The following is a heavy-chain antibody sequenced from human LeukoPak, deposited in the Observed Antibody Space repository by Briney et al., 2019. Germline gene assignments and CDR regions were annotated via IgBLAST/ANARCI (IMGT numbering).Heavy chain of an antibody. J-gene: IGHJ5*02. CDR2: ISATTSTT. CDR3: AKSKEDCCGSFDP. Sequence: GGSLRLSCAASGFTFSSYSMNWVRQAPGKGLEWVSAISATTSTTYYADSVRGRFTISRDISKNTLYLQMNSLRVEDTAVYYCAKSKEDCCGSFDPWGQGTLVTASS. V-gene: IGHV3-23*01. D-gene: IGHD2-15*01. CDR1: GFTFSSYS.